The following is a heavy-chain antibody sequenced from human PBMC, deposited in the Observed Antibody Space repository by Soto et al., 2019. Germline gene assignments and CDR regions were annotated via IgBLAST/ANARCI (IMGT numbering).Heavy chain of an antibody. CDR1: GYTFISYD. Sequence: QVQLVQSGAEVKKPGASVKVSCKASGYTFISYDINWVRQATGQGLEWMGWMNPKTGDTGYAQKFQGRVTMTRNTSRNTANLELSSLRSDETAVYFCARGDGYIFDYWGQGTLVTVSS. CDR2: MNPKTGDT. D-gene: IGHD5-12*01. V-gene: IGHV1-8*01. J-gene: IGHJ4*02. CDR3: ARGDGYIFDY.